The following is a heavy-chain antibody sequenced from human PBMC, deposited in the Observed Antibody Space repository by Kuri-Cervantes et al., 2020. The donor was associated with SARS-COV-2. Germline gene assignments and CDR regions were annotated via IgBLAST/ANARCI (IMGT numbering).Heavy chain of an antibody. J-gene: IGHJ4*02. CDR3: TSPGYSKGCPFDY. CDR1: GGSISSSSYY. Sequence: GSLRLSCTVSGGSISSSSYYWGWIRQPPGKGLEWIGSIYYSGSNYYNPSLKSRITITVDTSKNQFPLKLSSVTASDSAGYYCTSPGYSKGCPFDYWGQGTLVTVSS. CDR2: IYYSGSN. V-gene: IGHV4-39*01. D-gene: IGHD4-11*01.